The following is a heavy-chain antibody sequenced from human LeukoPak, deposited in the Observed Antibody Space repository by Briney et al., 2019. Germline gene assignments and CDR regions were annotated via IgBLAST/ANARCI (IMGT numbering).Heavy chain of an antibody. V-gene: IGHV1-69*13. CDR1: GYTFTGYY. J-gene: IGHJ4*02. Sequence: SVKVSCKASGYTFTGYYMHWVRQAPGQGLEWMGGIIPIFGTANYAQKFQGRVTITADESTSTAYMELSSLRSEDTAVYYCARVDTGDYWGQGTLVTVSS. CDR2: IIPIFGTA. D-gene: IGHD5-18*01. CDR3: ARVDTGDY.